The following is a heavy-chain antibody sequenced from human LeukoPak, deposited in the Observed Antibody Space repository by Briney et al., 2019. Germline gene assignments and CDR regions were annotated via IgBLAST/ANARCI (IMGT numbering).Heavy chain of an antibody. J-gene: IGHJ4*02. CDR3: AREPPYTGHCDITTCDVSRFDL. V-gene: IGHV1-2*02. CDR1: GYTFTDYY. D-gene: IGHD2-2*01. Sequence: GASVKVSCKASGYTFTDYYMHWARQALGQGLEWMGWINPNTDGTNYAQKFLGRVTMTRDTSISTAYMELNSLRSDDTAVYFCAREPPYTGHCDITTCDVSRFDLWGQGTLVTVSS. CDR2: INPNTDGT.